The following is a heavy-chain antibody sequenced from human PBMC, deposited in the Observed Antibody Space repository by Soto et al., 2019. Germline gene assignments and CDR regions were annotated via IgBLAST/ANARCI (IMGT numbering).Heavy chain of an antibody. CDR1: GFTFSSYS. Sequence: GGSLRLSCAASGFTFSSYSMNWVRQAPGKGLEWVSYISSSSSTIYYADSVKGRFTISRDNAKNSLYLQMNSLRAEDTAVYYCTRAYNGYPPGAFDIWGQGTMVTVSS. J-gene: IGHJ3*02. V-gene: IGHV3-48*01. D-gene: IGHD5-12*01. CDR2: ISSSSSTI. CDR3: TRAYNGYPPGAFDI.